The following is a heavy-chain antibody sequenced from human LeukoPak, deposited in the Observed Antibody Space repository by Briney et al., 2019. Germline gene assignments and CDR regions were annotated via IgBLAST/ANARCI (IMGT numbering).Heavy chain of an antibody. J-gene: IGHJ4*02. CDR3: AKDIIGRVAKGYFDY. D-gene: IGHD3-10*01. CDR1: GFTFSSYG. V-gene: IGHV3-30*18. Sequence: PGGSLRLSCAASGFTFSSYGMHWVRQAPGKGLEWVAVISYDGSNKYYADSVKGRFTISRDNSKNTLYLQMNSLRAEDTAVYYCAKDIIGRVAKGYFDYWGQGTLVTVSS. CDR2: ISYDGSNK.